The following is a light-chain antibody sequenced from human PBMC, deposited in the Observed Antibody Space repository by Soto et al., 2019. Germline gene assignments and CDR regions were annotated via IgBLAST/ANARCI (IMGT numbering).Light chain of an antibody. CDR1: QSVSSN. V-gene: IGKV3-15*01. CDR2: GAS. Sequence: EIVMTQSQATLSVYPGERATLSCRASQSVSSNLAWYQQKPCQAPRLLIYGASTRATGIPARFSGSGSGTEFTLTISSLRSEDFAVYYCQQYNNWHPWTFGQGTKVEIK. J-gene: IGKJ1*01. CDR3: QQYNNWHPWT.